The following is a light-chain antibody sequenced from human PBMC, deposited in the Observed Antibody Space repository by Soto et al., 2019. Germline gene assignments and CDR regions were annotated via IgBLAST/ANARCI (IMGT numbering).Light chain of an antibody. CDR3: QQRHMWPIT. Sequence: EIVMTQSPATLSVSPGERATLSCRASQSVSSNLAWYQQKPGQAPRLLIYGASTRATGVPARFSGSGSGTEFTLTISSLEPEDSAVYYCQQRHMWPITFGQGTRLEIK. J-gene: IGKJ5*01. V-gene: IGKV3-15*01. CDR2: GAS. CDR1: QSVSSN.